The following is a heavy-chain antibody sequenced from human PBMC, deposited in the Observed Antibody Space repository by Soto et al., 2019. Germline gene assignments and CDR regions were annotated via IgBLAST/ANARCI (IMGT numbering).Heavy chain of an antibody. V-gene: IGHV4-59*01. CDR1: GGSISSYY. CDR3: ARDRSTYGGGGTGEVKENWFDP. CDR2: IYYSGST. J-gene: IGHJ5*02. Sequence: SETLSLTCTVSGGSISSYYWSWIRQPPGKGLEWIGYIYYSGSTNYNPSLKSRVTISVDTSKNQVSLELNSVTAADTAVYYCARDRSTYGGGGTGEVKENWFDPWGQGILVTVSS. D-gene: IGHD2-8*01.